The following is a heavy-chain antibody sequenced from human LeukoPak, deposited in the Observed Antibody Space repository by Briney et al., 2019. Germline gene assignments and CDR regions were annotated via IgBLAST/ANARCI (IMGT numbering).Heavy chain of an antibody. CDR1: GFTFSSYG. Sequence: GRSLRLSCAASGFTFSSYGMHWVRQAPGQGLEWVSYISTSSSHTDYADSVKGRFTISRDNAKNSLYLQMNSLRVEDTAVYYCARGNGDGYNYVGAFDIWGQGTMVTVSS. CDR3: ARGNGDGYNYVGAFDI. D-gene: IGHD5-24*01. J-gene: IGHJ3*02. CDR2: ISTSSSHT. V-gene: IGHV3-21*05.